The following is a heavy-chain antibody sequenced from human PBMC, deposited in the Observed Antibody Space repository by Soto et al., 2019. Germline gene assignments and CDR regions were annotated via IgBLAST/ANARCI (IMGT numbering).Heavy chain of an antibody. Sequence: SETLSLTCTVSGGSISSYYWSWIRQPPGKGLEWIGYIYYSGSTNYNPSLKSRVTISVDTSKNQFSLKLSSVTAADTAVYYCARGLQSVALWFDTWGQGTLVTVSS. J-gene: IGHJ5*02. V-gene: IGHV4-59*01. CDR3: ARGLQSVALWFDT. CDR1: GGSISSYY. D-gene: IGHD6-19*01. CDR2: IYYSGST.